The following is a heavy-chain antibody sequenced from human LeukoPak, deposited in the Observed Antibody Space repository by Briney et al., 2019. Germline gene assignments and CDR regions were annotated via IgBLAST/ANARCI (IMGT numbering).Heavy chain of an antibody. V-gene: IGHV4-39*01. Sequence: SETLSLTCTVSGGSISSSTYYWGWIRQPPGKGLEWIGSISYSGSSYYNPSLKSRVTISVDTSKNQFSLKVSSVTAADTAVYYCARLCQVTSCAKFDYWGQRTQVTVSS. CDR3: ARLCQVTSCAKFDY. CDR2: ISYSGSS. J-gene: IGHJ4*02. D-gene: IGHD2-21*02. CDR1: GGSISSSTYY.